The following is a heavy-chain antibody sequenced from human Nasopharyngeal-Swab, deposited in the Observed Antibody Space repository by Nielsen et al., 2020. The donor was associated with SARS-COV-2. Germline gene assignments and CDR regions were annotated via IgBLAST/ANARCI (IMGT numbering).Heavy chain of an antibody. D-gene: IGHD2-2*01. CDR2: INHSGST. J-gene: IGHJ6*02. V-gene: IGHV4-34*01. CDR3: ARGRGGYCSSTSCYGGRGMDV. Sequence: PGKGLEWIGEINHSGSTNYNPSLKSRVTISVDTSKNQFSPKLSSVTAADTAVYYCARGRGGYCSSTSCYGGRGMDVWGQGTTVTVSS.